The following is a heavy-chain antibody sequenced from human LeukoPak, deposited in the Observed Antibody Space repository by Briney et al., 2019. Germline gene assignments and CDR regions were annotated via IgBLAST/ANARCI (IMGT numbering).Heavy chain of an antibody. CDR1: EFSFSTNW. J-gene: IGHJ4*02. V-gene: IGHV1-24*01. CDR3: ATQDFDALDS. D-gene: IGHD3/OR15-3a*01. CDR2: FDPEEGDN. Sequence: GGSLRLSCAASEFSFSTNWMHWVRQAPGKGLEWMGGFDPEEGDNMYAQPFQGRVTLTEDTSTDTAYMELTNLRSEDTAIYYCATQDFDALDSWGQGTLVTVSS.